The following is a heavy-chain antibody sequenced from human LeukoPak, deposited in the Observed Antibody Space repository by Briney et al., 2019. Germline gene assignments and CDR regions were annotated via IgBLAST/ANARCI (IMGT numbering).Heavy chain of an antibody. CDR1: GHTFSTYW. J-gene: IGHJ4*02. Sequence: GGSLRLSCTASGHTFSTYWMHWVRQAPGKGLGWDAGIHSVGSITYYTDSRKGRFTISRDNAKNTLYLQMKSLRVEDTAVYYCVAEERDFDCWGQGVLVTVSS. CDR3: VAEERDFDC. V-gene: IGHV3-74*01. D-gene: IGHD1-26*01. CDR2: IHSVGSIT.